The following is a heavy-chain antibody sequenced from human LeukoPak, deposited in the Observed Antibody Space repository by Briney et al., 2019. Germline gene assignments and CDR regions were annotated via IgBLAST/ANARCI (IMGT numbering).Heavy chain of an antibody. J-gene: IGHJ4*02. Sequence: SETLSLTCTVSGYSISSGYCWGWIRQPPGKGLEWIGSIYYSGSTYYNPSLKSRVTISVDTSKNQFSLKLSSVTAADTAVYYCARLGYYGSGSYLLVSDWGQGTLVTVSS. CDR1: GYSISSGYC. D-gene: IGHD3-10*01. V-gene: IGHV4-38-2*02. CDR3: ARLGYYGSGSYLLVSD. CDR2: IYYSGST.